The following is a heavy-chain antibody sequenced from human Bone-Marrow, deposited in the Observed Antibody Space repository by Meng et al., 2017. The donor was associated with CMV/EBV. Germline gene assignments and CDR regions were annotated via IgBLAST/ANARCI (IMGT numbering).Heavy chain of an antibody. CDR1: GFIFSSYS. CDR2: ISSSSTTI. V-gene: IGHV3-48*04. D-gene: IGHD2-2*01. CDR3: ARGGYELLHRTFDI. J-gene: IGHJ3*02. Sequence: GGSLRLSCAASGFIFSSYSMNWVRQTPGKGLEWVSYISSSSTTIYYADSVKGRFTISRDNAKNSLYLQMNSLRAEDTAVYYCARGGYELLHRTFDIWGQGKMVTVSS.